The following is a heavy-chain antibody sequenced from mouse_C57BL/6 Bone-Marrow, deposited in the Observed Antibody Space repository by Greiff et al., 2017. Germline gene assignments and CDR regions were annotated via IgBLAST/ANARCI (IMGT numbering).Heavy chain of an antibody. D-gene: IGHD2-5*01. CDR2: ISDGGSYT. CDR3: ARKGSNSAWFAY. J-gene: IGHJ3*01. CDR1: GFTFSSYA. Sequence: EVMLVESGGGLVKPGGSLKLSCAASGFTFSSYAMSWVRQTPEKRLEWVATISDGGSYTYYPANVKGRFTISRDNAKNNLYLQMSHLTSEDTAMYYCARKGSNSAWFAYWGQGTLVTVSA. V-gene: IGHV5-4*03.